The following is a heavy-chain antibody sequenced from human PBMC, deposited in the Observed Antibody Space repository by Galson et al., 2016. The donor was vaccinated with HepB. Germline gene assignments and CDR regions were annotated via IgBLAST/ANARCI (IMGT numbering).Heavy chain of an antibody. CDR1: GFNFGDSW. Sequence: SLRLSCAASGFNFGDSWMTWVRQAPGKGLEWVANIRTDGNVQQYVDSVKGRFTISRDNANNSPFLQMNSLTVEDTAVYYCATDIWGPRVWGQGTLVTVSS. V-gene: IGHV3-7*01. CDR3: ATDIWGPRV. CDR2: IRTDGNVQ. J-gene: IGHJ4*02. D-gene: IGHD7-27*01.